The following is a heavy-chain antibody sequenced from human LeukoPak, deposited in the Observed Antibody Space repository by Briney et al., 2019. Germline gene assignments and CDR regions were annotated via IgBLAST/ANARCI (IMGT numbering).Heavy chain of an antibody. Sequence: ASVKVSCKASGYTFTSYYIHWVRQAPGQGLEWMGIINPSGGSTTYAQKFQGRVTITRDTSASTAHMELSSLRSEDTALYYCARESYGGYQFDIWGQGTVVTVSS. CDR1: GYTFTSYY. CDR2: INPSGGST. D-gene: IGHD4-23*01. CDR3: ARESYGGYQFDI. V-gene: IGHV1-46*01. J-gene: IGHJ3*02.